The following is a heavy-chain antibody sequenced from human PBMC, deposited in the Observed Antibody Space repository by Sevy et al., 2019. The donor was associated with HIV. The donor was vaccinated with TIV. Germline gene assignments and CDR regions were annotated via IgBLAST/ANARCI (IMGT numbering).Heavy chain of an antibody. J-gene: IGHJ3*02. CDR2: ISSSSSYT. Sequence: GGSLRLSCAASGFTFSDYYMSWIRQAPGKGLEWVSYISSSSSYTNYADSVKARFTISRDNAKNSLYLQMNSLRAEDTAVYYCARDPVNYYGSGSYFAFDIWGQGTMVTVSS. D-gene: IGHD3-10*01. V-gene: IGHV3-11*06. CDR3: ARDPVNYYGSGSYFAFDI. CDR1: GFTFSDYY.